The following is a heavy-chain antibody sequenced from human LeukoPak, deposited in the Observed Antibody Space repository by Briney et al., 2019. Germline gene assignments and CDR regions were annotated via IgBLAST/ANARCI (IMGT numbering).Heavy chain of an antibody. CDR2: INPNSGGT. V-gene: IGHV1-2*02. Sequence: ASVKVSCKASGYTFTGYYMHWVRQAPGQGLEWMGWINPNSGGTNYAQKFQGRVTMTRDTSISTAYMELSRLRSDDTAVYYCARDLEIATTYYFDYWGQRPLVTVSS. CDR1: GYTFTGYY. J-gene: IGHJ4*02. CDR3: ARDLEIATTYYFDY. D-gene: IGHD5-24*01.